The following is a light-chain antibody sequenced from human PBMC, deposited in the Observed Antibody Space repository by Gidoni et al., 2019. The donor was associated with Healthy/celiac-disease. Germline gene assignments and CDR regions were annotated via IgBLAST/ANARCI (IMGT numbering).Light chain of an antibody. CDR3: GTWDSSLSAVV. J-gene: IGLJ2*01. V-gene: IGLV1-51*01. CDR2: DNN. CDR1: SSNIGNNY. Sequence: PGQKVTISCSGSSSNIGNNYVSWYQQLPGTAPKLLIYDNNKRPSGIPDRFSGSKSGTSATLGITGLQTGDEADYYCGTWDSSLSAVVFGGGTKLTVL.